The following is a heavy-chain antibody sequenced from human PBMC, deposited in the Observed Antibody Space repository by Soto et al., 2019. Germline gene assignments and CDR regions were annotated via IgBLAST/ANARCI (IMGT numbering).Heavy chain of an antibody. CDR1: GFTFSSDW. CDR2: INTDGSGT. Sequence: EVQLVESGGGLAQPGGSLRLSCAASGFTFSSDWMHWVRQAPGKGLVWVSRINTDGSGTSYADSVKGRFTISRDNAKNTLYLRMNSLRAEDTAMYYCARDRPGSQHYCDYWGQGNMVTVAS. J-gene: IGHJ4*02. V-gene: IGHV3-74*01. D-gene: IGHD3-10*01. CDR3: ARDRPGSQHYCDY.